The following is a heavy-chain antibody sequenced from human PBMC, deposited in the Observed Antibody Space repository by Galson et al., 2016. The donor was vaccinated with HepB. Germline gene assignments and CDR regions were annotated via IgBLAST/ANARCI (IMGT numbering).Heavy chain of an antibody. CDR3: AKSASGWAFDI. D-gene: IGHD6-19*01. CDR1: GFTFSNYD. V-gene: IGHV3-23*01. Sequence: SLRLSCAASGFTFSNYDMSWVRQAPGEGLEWVSSITNSGICTYYADSVNGRFTISRDNSKNTLFLQVNSLRAEDTALYYCAKSASGWAFDIWGQGTVVTVSS. CDR2: ITNSGICT. J-gene: IGHJ3*02.